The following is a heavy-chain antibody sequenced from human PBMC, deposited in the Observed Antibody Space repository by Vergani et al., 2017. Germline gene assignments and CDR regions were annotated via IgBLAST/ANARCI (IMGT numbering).Heavy chain of an antibody. CDR2: IYYSGST. J-gene: IGHJ5*02. Sequence: QVQLQESGPGLVKPSQTLSLTCTVSGGSISSGGYYWSWIRQHPGKGLEWIGYIYYSGSTYYHPSLQSRVTISVDTSKNQFSLKLSSVTAADTAVYYCASSGYIFNWFDPWGQGTLVTVSS. V-gene: IGHV4-31*03. CDR1: GGSISSGGYY. D-gene: IGHD3-9*01. CDR3: ASSGYIFNWFDP.